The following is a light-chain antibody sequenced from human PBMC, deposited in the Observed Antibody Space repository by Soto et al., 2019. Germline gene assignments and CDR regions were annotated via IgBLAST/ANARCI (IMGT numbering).Light chain of an antibody. V-gene: IGKV3-11*01. CDR3: QQRGNWPPT. Sequence: EIVLTQSPATLSLSPGERATLSCRASQSISSFLAWYQQKPGQPPRLLIYDASNRATGIPGRFSGSGSGTEFTLTISSLEPEDFAVYYCQQRGNWPPTFGPGTKVNIK. J-gene: IGKJ3*01. CDR2: DAS. CDR1: QSISSF.